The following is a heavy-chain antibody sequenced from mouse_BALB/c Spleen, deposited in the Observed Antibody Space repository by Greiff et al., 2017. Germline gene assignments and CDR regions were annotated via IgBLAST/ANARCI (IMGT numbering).Heavy chain of an antibody. Sequence: EVHLVESGGGLVKPGGSLKLSCAASGFTFSSYAMSWVRQSPEKRLEWVAEISSGGSYTYYPDTVTGRFTISRDNAKNTLYLEMSSLRSEDTAMFYCARYGNAEDYYAMDYWGQGTSVTVSS. D-gene: IGHD2-1*01. CDR1: GFTFSSYA. CDR3: ARYGNAEDYYAMDY. J-gene: IGHJ4*01. CDR2: ISSGGSYT. V-gene: IGHV5-9-4*01.